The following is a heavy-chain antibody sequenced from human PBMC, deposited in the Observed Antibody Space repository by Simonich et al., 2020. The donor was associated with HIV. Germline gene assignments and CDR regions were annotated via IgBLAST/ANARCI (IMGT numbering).Heavy chain of an antibody. V-gene: IGHV4-38-2*01. CDR3: GRTNYGSGIDY. CDR2: YHHGSS. J-gene: IGHJ4*02. CDR1: GYSVSSAYY. D-gene: IGHD3-10*01. Sequence: QVQLQESGPGLVKPSETLSLTCAVSGYSVSSAYYWGWIRQPPGKGLEWIGTYHHGSSHYTPSLKSRLTKSVDMSKNQVYLNLSSVTAADTAVYYCGRTNYGSGIDYWGQGTLVTVSS.